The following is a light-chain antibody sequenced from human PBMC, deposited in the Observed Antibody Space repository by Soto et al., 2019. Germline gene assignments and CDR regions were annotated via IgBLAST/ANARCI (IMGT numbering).Light chain of an antibody. V-gene: IGKV1-33*01. CDR1: QNINNY. J-gene: IGKJ5*01. CDR3: QQYENLHT. CDR2: DAS. Sequence: DIQMTQSPSSLSASVGDRVTITCQASQNINNYLNWYQQKPGRAPKLLIYDASNLEAGVPSRFRGSGSGTDFTFTISRLQAEDIATYYCQQYENLHTFGQGTRLEIK.